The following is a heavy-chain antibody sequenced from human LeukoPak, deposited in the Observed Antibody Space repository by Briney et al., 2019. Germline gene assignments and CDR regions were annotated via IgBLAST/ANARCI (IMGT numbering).Heavy chain of an antibody. Sequence: GGSLRLSCATSGFTFVDYGLSWVRRAPGKGLEWLCAINYNGAITDYADSVKGRFTISRDNAKNSLYLRMNSLRAEDTAVYYCAKDLGDIVATLDYWGQGTLVTVSS. CDR2: INYNGAIT. D-gene: IGHD5-12*01. CDR1: GFTFVDYG. V-gene: IGHV3-20*04. J-gene: IGHJ4*02. CDR3: AKDLGDIVATLDY.